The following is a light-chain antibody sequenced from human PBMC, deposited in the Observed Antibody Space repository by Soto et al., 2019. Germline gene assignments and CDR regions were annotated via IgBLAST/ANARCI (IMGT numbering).Light chain of an antibody. CDR1: QDIRND. CDR3: LQDYTFPWT. J-gene: IGKJ1*01. V-gene: IGKV1-6*01. CDR2: AAS. Sequence: AIQMTQSPSSLSASVGDRVTITCRARQDIRNDLGWYQQKPGRAPKFLIYAASSLQSGVPSRFSGSGSGTDFTLTITSLQPEDFATYYCLQDYTFPWTFGQGTKVEIK.